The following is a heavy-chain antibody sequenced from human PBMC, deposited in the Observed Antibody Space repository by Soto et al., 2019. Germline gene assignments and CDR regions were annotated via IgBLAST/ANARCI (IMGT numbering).Heavy chain of an antibody. D-gene: IGHD3-3*01. Sequence: GESLKISCAASGFTFSGSAMHWVRQASGKGLEWVGRIRSKANSYATAYAASVKGRFTISRDDSKNTAYLQMNSLKTEDTAVYYCTCAYDFWSGYYIYYYYMDVWGKGTTVTVSS. CDR2: IRSKANSYAT. CDR3: TCAYDFWSGYYIYYYYMDV. V-gene: IGHV3-73*01. CDR1: GFTFSGSA. J-gene: IGHJ6*03.